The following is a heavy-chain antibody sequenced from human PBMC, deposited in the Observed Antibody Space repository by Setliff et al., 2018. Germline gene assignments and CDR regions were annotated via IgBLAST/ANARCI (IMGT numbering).Heavy chain of an antibody. V-gene: IGHV1-8*02. CDR1: GYTFINYE. CDR3: ARDGLEQWLY. Sequence: ASVKVSCKASGYTFINYEINWVRQATGQGLEWMGGMNPNNGNTGYAQKFQGRVTMTRNTSISTAYMELSSLRSEDTAVYYCARDGLEQWLYWGQGTMVTVSS. J-gene: IGHJ3*01. CDR2: MNPNNGNT. D-gene: IGHD6-19*01.